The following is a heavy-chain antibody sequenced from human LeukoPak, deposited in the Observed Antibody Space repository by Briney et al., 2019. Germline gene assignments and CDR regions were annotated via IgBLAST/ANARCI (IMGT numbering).Heavy chain of an antibody. CDR1: GGSFSGKY. CDR2: ITYSGSI. Sequence: SETLSLTCAVSGGSFSGKYWTWIRQPPGKGLEWIGEITYSGSIYYNPSLKSRVTISVDTSKDQFSLKLNSVTAADTAVYYCARDLMTWGQGTLVTVSS. J-gene: IGHJ4*02. V-gene: IGHV4-34*01. CDR3: ARDLMT.